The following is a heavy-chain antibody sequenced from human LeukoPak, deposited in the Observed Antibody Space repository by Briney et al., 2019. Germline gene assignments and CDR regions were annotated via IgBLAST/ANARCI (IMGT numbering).Heavy chain of an antibody. CDR1: GFTFSSYE. D-gene: IGHD4-11*01. CDR2: ISTSGSTI. V-gene: IGHV3-48*03. CDR3: ARGATDYDM. Sequence: GGSLRLSCAASGFTFSSYEVNWVRQAPGKGLEWVSYISTSGSTIYYADSVKGRFTSSRDNAKNSLYLQMNSLRAEDTAVYYCARGATDYDMWGQGTMVTVSS. J-gene: IGHJ3*02.